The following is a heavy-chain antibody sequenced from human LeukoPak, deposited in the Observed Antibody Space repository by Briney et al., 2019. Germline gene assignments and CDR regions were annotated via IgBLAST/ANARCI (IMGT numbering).Heavy chain of an antibody. CDR3: ARTTIFGVVIRFDY. J-gene: IGHJ4*02. Sequence: PSETLSLTCTAAGGSISSYYWSWIRQPPGKGLEWIGYIYYSGSTNYNPSLKSRVTISVDTSENQFSLKLSSVTAADTAVYYCARTTIFGVVIRFDYWGQGTLVTVSS. CDR1: GGSISSYY. D-gene: IGHD3-3*01. CDR2: IYYSGST. V-gene: IGHV4-59*08.